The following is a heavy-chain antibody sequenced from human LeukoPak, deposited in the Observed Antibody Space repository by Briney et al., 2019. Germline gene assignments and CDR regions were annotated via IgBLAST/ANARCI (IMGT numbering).Heavy chain of an antibody. CDR2: VSGRGDAT. CDR3: AKAPPAATNYYYGMDV. V-gene: IGHV3-23*01. D-gene: IGHD2-15*01. J-gene: IGHJ6*02. Sequence: GGSLRLSCAASGFAFNNYAMTWVRQAPGKGLEWVSAVSGRGDATYYADSVKGRFTISRDDSKNTLYLQMNSLRAEDTAVYHCAKAPPAATNYYYGMDVWDQGTTVTVSS. CDR1: GFAFNNYA.